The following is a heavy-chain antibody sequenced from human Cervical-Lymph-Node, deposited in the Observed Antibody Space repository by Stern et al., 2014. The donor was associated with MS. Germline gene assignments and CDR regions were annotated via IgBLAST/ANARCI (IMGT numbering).Heavy chain of an antibody. CDR1: GFTFTDYA. V-gene: IGHV3-30*04. CDR2: ISYDGSNE. D-gene: IGHD3-16*01. Sequence: VQLVEPGGGVVQPGRALRLSCAVSGFTFTDYAMHWVRQAPGKGLEWVALISYDGSNEKYADSVKGRFTISRDDSRNTLSLQMNSLRREDTAVYYCARDGGYDSGGLYTAPVDYWGQGTLVSVSS. J-gene: IGHJ4*02. CDR3: ARDGGYDSGGLYTAPVDY.